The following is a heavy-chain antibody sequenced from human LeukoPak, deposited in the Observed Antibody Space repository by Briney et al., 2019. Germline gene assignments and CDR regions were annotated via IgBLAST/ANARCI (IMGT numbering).Heavy chain of an antibody. CDR3: ARAGGARKWEFFMAFDY. Sequence: SETLSLTCTVSRDSLSGYYWSWIRQPTGKGLDWIGEINHCGCTNHNLSLKSRVPISVDTSKNQFSLKLSSVTAEDTAVYYCARAGGARKWEFFMAFDYWGQGTLVTVSS. CDR2: INHCGCT. CDR1: RDSLSGYY. J-gene: IGHJ4*02. V-gene: IGHV4-34*01. D-gene: IGHD1-26*01.